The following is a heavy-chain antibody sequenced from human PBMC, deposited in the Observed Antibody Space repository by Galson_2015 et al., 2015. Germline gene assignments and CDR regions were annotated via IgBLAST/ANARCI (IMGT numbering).Heavy chain of an antibody. CDR3: ARWTSNVPYYFDY. D-gene: IGHD4-11*01. CDR2: IYPGDSDT. V-gene: IGHV5-51*01. Sequence: QSGAEVKKPGESLTISCKASGYSFTTYWIGWVRQMPGKGLEWMGIIYPGDSDTRYSPAFQGQVTISADKSINTAYLQWSSLKASDTAVYYCARWTSNVPYYFDYWGQGTLVTVSS. J-gene: IGHJ4*02. CDR1: GYSFTTYW.